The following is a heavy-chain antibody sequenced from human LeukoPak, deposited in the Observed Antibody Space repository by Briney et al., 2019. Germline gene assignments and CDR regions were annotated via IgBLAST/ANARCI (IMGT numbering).Heavy chain of an antibody. Sequence: PGGSLRLSCAASGFTFSRSSMNWVRQAPGKGLEWVSSISSSSIDIYYADSVKGRFTISRDNAKNSLYLQMNSLRAEDTAVYYCARERVDYGDWSRYYYYGMDVWGQGTTVTVTS. D-gene: IGHD4-17*01. CDR3: ARERVDYGDWSRYYYYGMDV. CDR1: GFTFSRSS. J-gene: IGHJ6*02. CDR2: ISSSSIDI. V-gene: IGHV3-21*01.